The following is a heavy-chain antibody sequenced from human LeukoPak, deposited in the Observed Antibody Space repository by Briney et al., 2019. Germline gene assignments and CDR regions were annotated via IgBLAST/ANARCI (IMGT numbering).Heavy chain of an antibody. V-gene: IGHV1-18*01. D-gene: IGHD1-26*01. CDR2: ISAYNGNT. J-gene: IGHJ6*03. CDR1: GYTFTSYG. CDR3: ARVNRIVGDNTFAYYSYYMDV. Sequence: GASVKVSCKASGYTFTSYGISWVRQAAGQGLEWMGGISAYNGNTNYAQNLQGRVTMTTDTSTRTAYMELRRMRSDDTAVYYCARVNRIVGDNTFAYYSYYMDVRGKGTTVTISS.